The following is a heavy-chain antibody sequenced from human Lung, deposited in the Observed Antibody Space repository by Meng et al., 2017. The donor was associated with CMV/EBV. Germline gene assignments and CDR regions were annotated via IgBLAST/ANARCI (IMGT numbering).Heavy chain of an antibody. J-gene: IGHJ4*02. V-gene: IGHV7-4-1*01. Sequence: ASGYTFTHYAMSWVRQAPGQGLEYMGYINTNTGDPIYAPGFAGRFVFSFDMSVSTAYLQIYNLQADDSAVYYCARDFLFDPLFIFDYWGQGTLVTVSS. D-gene: IGHD2/OR15-2a*01. CDR3: ARDFLFDPLFIFDY. CDR2: INTNTGDP. CDR1: GYTFTHYA.